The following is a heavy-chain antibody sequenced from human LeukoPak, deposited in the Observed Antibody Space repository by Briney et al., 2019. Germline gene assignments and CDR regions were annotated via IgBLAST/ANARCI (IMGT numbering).Heavy chain of an antibody. V-gene: IGHV4-59*01. CDR2: IYHRGSA. CDR3: ASLSRGFWSGYSGYYFDY. D-gene: IGHD3-3*01. Sequence: KPSETLSLTCTVSGGSISTFYWSWFQQPPGKGLEWIGYIYHRGSATYNPSLKSRVTISVDTSKNQFSLKLSSVTAADTAVYYCASLSRGFWSGYSGYYFDYWGQGTLVTVSS. CDR1: GGSISTFY. J-gene: IGHJ4*02.